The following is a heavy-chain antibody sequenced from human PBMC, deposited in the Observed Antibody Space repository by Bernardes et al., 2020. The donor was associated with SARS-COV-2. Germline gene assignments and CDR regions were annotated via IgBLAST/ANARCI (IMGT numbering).Heavy chain of an antibody. V-gene: IGHV1-69*02. D-gene: IGHD4-17*01. CDR2: FIPMFGIS. Sequence: SVKVSCKASGGTFSNFTITWVRQAPGQGLEWMGRFIPMFGISNYAQNFKGRVTITADRSTNTAYMDLGSLRSEDTAVYYCATFFDYVDSGSYGYWGQGTLVTVSS. J-gene: IGHJ1*01. CDR1: GGTFSNFT. CDR3: ATFFDYVDSGSYGY.